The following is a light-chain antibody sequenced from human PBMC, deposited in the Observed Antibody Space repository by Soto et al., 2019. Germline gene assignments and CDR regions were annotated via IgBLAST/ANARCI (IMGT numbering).Light chain of an antibody. J-gene: IGKJ5*01. CDR3: QQYGSSPPIT. CDR1: QSVSSSY. V-gene: IGKV3-20*01. CDR2: GAS. Sequence: EIVLTQSPGTLSLSPGERATLSCRASQSVSSSYLAWYQQKPGQAHRLLIYGASSRATGIPDRFSGSGSGTDFTLTISRLEPEDYAVYYLQQYGSSPPITFGQGTRLEI.